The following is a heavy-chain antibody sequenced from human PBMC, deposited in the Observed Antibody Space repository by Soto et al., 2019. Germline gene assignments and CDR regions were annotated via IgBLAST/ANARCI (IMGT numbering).Heavy chain of an antibody. CDR2: ISAYNGNT. V-gene: IGHV1-18*01. CDR3: ARHITGTTWEYYFDY. J-gene: IGHJ4*02. D-gene: IGHD1-20*01. CDR1: GYTFTSYG. Sequence: ASVKVSCKASGYTFTSYGISWVLQAPGQGLEWMGWISAYNGNTNYAQKLQGRVTMTTDTSTSTAYMELRSLRSDDTAVYYCARHITGTTWEYYFDYWGQGTLVTVSS.